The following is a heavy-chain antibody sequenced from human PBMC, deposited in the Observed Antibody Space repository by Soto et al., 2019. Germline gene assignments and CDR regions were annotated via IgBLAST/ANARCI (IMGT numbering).Heavy chain of an antibody. D-gene: IGHD3-10*01. CDR2: INAGNGNT. Sequence: EASVKVSCKASGYTFTSYAMHWVRQAPGQRLEWMGWINAGNGNTKYSQKFQGRVTITRDTSASTAYMELSSLRSEDTAVYYCARDQGGSGFEDWFDPWGQGTLVTVSS. J-gene: IGHJ5*02. CDR3: ARDQGGSGFEDWFDP. CDR1: GYTFTSYA. V-gene: IGHV1-3*01.